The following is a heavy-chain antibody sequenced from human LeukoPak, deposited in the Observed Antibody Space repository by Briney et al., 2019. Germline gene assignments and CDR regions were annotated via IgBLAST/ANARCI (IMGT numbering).Heavy chain of an antibody. Sequence: QAGGSLRLSCAASGFTVSSDFMAWVRQSPGTGLDWVSAVYAGGSTHYADSVKGRFTISRDSSKNTLDLQMNNLRVEDTAVYYCARDPTAYYDSSGYYLNTIDYWGQGTLVTVSS. CDR1: GFTVSSDF. CDR2: VYAGGST. V-gene: IGHV3-66*01. J-gene: IGHJ4*02. CDR3: ARDPTAYYDSSGYYLNTIDY. D-gene: IGHD3-22*01.